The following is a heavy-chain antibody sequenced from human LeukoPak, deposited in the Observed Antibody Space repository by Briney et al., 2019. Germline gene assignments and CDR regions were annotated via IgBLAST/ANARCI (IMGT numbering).Heavy chain of an antibody. J-gene: IGHJ5*02. D-gene: IGHD2-15*01. CDR3: VRRGSYCSGDTCPTRWSDP. Sequence: ASVKVSCKPSGYTFPTYGLSWVRQAPGQGVNGMGWISGYNGNTMYAQKVQGRVTMTTDTSTSTAYIDLRSLRSDDTAVYYCVRRGSYCSGDTCPTRWSDPWGQGTLVTVSS. CDR2: ISGYNGNT. V-gene: IGHV1-18*01. CDR1: GYTFPTYG.